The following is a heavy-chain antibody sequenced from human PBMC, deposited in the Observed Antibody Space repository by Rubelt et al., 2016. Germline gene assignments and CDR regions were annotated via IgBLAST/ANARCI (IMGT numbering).Heavy chain of an antibody. V-gene: IGHV1-18*01. CDR2: IGAYNGNT. Sequence: QVQLVQSGAEVKKPGASVKVSCKASGYTFTSYGISWVRQAPGQGLEWMGWIGAYNGNTNYAQKLQGRGTMTTDTSTSTAYMELRSLRSDDTAVYYCARDPLPVRGVIMTPTHWGQGTLVTVSS. CDR3: ARDPLPVRGVIMTPTH. J-gene: IGHJ4*02. D-gene: IGHD3-10*01. CDR1: GYTFTSYG.